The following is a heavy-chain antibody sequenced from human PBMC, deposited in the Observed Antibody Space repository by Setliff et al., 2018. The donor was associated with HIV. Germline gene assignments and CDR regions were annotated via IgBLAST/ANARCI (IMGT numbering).Heavy chain of an antibody. CDR1: GGTFSRYT. CDR3: ARDNYYDTSGAIGY. Sequence: GASVNVSCKASGGTFSRYTISWVRQAPGQGLEWMGGIIPIFGTTNYAQRFQGRVSITADASTSTAYMELSSLRSEDTAMYFCARDNYYDTSGAIGYWGQGTMVTVSS. J-gene: IGHJ4*02. D-gene: IGHD3-22*01. V-gene: IGHV1-69*13. CDR2: IIPIFGTT.